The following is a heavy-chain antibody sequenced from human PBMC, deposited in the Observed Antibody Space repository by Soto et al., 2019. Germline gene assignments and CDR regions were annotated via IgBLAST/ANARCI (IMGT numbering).Heavy chain of an antibody. D-gene: IGHD2-2*01. J-gene: IGHJ4*02. CDR1: GVSTSNHY. CDR2: IYYRGTT. Sequence: QVQLQESGPGLVKPSETLSLPCSVSGVSTSNHYWTWIRKPPGQGPEWIGCIYYRGTTNYNASFNSRVTISVDTSKNQFSLKLTSVTTADTAVYYCARGGGSPYHDHEFDYWGQGILVTVSS. V-gene: IGHV4-59*11. CDR3: ARGGGSPYHDHEFDY.